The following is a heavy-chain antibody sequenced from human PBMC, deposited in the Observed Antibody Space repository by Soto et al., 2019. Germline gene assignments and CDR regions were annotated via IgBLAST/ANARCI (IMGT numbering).Heavy chain of an antibody. CDR2: IYYSGST. CDR3: ARPLSSSWYPWFDP. Sequence: SETLSLTCTVSGGSISSSSYYWGWIRQPPGKGLEWIGSIYYSGSTYYNPSLKSRVTISVDTSKNQFSLKLSSVTAADTAVYYCARPLSSSWYPWFDPWGQGTLVTVSS. V-gene: IGHV4-39*01. CDR1: GGSISSSSYY. D-gene: IGHD6-13*01. J-gene: IGHJ5*02.